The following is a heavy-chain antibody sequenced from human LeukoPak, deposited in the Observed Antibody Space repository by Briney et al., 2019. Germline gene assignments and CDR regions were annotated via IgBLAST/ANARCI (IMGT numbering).Heavy chain of an antibody. D-gene: IGHD3-16*02. CDR1: GFTFSSYA. CDR2: ISGSGGST. CDR3: AKVLDDYIWGSYRYFDY. V-gene: IGHV3-23*01. Sequence: GGSLRLSCAASGFTFSSYAMSWVRQAPGKGLEWVSAISGSGGSTYYADSVKGRFTISRDNSKNTLFLQMNSLRAEDTAVYYCAKVLDDYIWGSYRYFDYWGRGTLVTVSS. J-gene: IGHJ4*02.